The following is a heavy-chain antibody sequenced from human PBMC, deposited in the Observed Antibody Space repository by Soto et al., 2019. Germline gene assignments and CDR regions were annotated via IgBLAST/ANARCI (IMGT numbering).Heavy chain of an antibody. V-gene: IGHV1-18*01. D-gene: IGHD1-7*01. J-gene: IGHJ5*02. CDR1: GYTFTSYG. CDR3: ARSWNYALGLGP. Sequence: QVQLVQSGAEVKKPGASVKVSCKPSGYTFTSYGISWVRQAPGQGLEWMGWISSYNGNTNYPQKFQGRVTMTTDTAPSTADMELRSLGSDDTAVYYCARSWNYALGLGPWGQGTLVTVSS. CDR2: ISSYNGNT.